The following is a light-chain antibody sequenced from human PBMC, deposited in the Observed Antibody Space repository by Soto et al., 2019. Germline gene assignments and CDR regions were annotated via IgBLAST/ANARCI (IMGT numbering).Light chain of an antibody. CDR1: QSISRW. CDR2: DVS. Sequence: DIPMTQSPSTLSASVGDRVTITCRASQSISRWLAWYQQKPGKAPKVLIHDVSILESGVPSRFSRSGSGTEFTLTISSLQPDYFATYYCEQYDTYWTFGQGTKVEIK. V-gene: IGKV1-5*01. J-gene: IGKJ1*01. CDR3: EQYDTYWT.